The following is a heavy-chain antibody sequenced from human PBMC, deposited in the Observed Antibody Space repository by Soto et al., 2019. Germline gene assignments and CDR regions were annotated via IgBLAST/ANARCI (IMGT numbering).Heavy chain of an antibody. Sequence: ASVKVSCKASGYTFTSYGISWVRQAPGQGLEWMGWISAYNGNTNYAQKLQGRVTMTTDTSTSTAYMELRSLRSDDTAVYYCARGIILWQQLAPYYFDYWGQGTLVTVSS. V-gene: IGHV1-18*01. CDR3: ARGIILWQQLAPYYFDY. D-gene: IGHD6-13*01. CDR2: ISAYNGNT. CDR1: GYTFTSYG. J-gene: IGHJ4*02.